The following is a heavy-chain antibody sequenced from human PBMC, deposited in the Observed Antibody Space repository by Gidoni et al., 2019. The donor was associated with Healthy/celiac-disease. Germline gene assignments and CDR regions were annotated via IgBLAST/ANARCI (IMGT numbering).Heavy chain of an antibody. J-gene: IGHJ5*02. Sequence: QITLKESGPTLVKPTQTLTLTCTFSGFSLSTSGVGVGWIRQPPGKALEWLALIYWDDDKRYSPSLKSRLTITKDTSKNQVVPTMTNMDPVDTATYYCAHSGVESGEYYDFWSGYYTWFDPWGQGTLVTVSS. V-gene: IGHV2-5*02. CDR1: GFSLSTSGVG. CDR2: IYWDDDK. D-gene: IGHD3-3*01. CDR3: AHSGVESGEYYDFWSGYYTWFDP.